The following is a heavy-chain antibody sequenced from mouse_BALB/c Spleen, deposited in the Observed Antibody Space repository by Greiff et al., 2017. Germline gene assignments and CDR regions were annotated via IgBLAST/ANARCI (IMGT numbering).Heavy chain of an antibody. CDR3: ARRGSDYYGSSSAMDY. J-gene: IGHJ4*01. Sequence: EVKVIESGGGLVQPGGSLKLSCAASGFDFSRYWMSWVRQAPGKGLEWIGEINPDSSTINYTPSLKDKFIISRDNAKNTLYLQMSKVRSEDTALYYCARRGSDYYGSSSAMDYWGQGTSVTVSS. V-gene: IGHV4-1*02. D-gene: IGHD1-1*01. CDR1: GFDFSRYW. CDR2: INPDSSTI.